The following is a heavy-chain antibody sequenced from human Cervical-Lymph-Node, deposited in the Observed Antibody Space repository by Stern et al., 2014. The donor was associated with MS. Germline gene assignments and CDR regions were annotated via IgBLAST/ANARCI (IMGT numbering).Heavy chain of an antibody. CDR2: MNPNSGNK. CDR1: GYTFTNYN. D-gene: IGHD3-10*01. CDR3: ARVRFYGSGIYYALGDGMDV. J-gene: IGHJ6*02. V-gene: IGHV1-8*01. Sequence: QVQLVESGAEVKKPGASVKVSCKASGYTFTNYNIDWVRQATGQGLEWMGWMNPNSGNKGYAQRFQGRVTMTRDTPTSTAYMELSSLKAEDTAVYYCARVRFYGSGIYYALGDGMDVWGQGTTVTVSS.